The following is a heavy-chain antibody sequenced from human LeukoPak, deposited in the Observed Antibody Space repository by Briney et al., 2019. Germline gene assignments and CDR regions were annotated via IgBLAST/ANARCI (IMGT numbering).Heavy chain of an antibody. J-gene: IGHJ4*02. CDR1: GCSIRSYY. CDR2: IYYSGST. Sequence: SETLSLTCTVSGCSIRSYYWSWIRQPPGQGLEWCGHIYYSGSTNYNHSLKSRVTTTVDTSNNHYSLKLSPVTAAAAAVYYCARTSSSWYQPSFGYWGKGTLVTVS. D-gene: IGHD6-13*01. V-gene: IGHV4-59*01. CDR3: ARTSSSWYQPSFGY.